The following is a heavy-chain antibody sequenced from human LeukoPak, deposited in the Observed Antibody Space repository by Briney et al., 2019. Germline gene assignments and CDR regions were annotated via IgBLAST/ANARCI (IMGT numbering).Heavy chain of an antibody. D-gene: IGHD6-13*01. CDR2: ISYDGSNK. CDR1: GFTFSSYA. CDR3: ARDQMLYSSSLEY. V-gene: IGHV3-30*04. J-gene: IGHJ4*02. Sequence: GGSLRLSCAASGFTFSSYAMHWVRQAPGKGLEWVAVISYDGSNKYYADSVKGRFTISRDNSKNTLYLQMNSLRAEDTAVYYCARDQMLYSSSLEYWGQGTLVSVSS.